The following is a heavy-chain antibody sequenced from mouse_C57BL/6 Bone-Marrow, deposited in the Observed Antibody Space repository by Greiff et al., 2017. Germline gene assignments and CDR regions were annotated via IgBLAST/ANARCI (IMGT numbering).Heavy chain of an antibody. Sequence: EVKLVESGGGLVQPGGSMKLSCAASGFTFSDAWMDWVRQSPEKGLEWVAEIRNKANNHATYYAESVKGRFTISRDDSKSSVYLQMTSLRAEDTGIYYCTSMVTTPGRYFDYWGQGTTLTVSS. D-gene: IGHD2-2*01. CDR2: IRNKANNHAT. CDR3: TSMVTTPGRYFDY. V-gene: IGHV6-6*01. J-gene: IGHJ2*01. CDR1: GFTFSDAW.